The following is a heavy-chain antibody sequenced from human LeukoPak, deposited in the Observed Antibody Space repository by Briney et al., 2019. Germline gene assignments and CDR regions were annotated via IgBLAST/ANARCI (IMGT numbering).Heavy chain of an antibody. CDR3: ARAGGRVSEGHFDY. D-gene: IGHD1-26*01. J-gene: IGHJ4*02. Sequence: GGALRLSCAASGVTFSIYAMRWGREAPGKGVECVADISFDGTQKYYAASVQGRFTISRDNSKNTLYLQMDTLRAEDTAVYYCARAGGRVSEGHFDYWGQGTLVTVSS. CDR1: GVTFSIYA. CDR2: ISFDGTQK. V-gene: IGHV3-30*04.